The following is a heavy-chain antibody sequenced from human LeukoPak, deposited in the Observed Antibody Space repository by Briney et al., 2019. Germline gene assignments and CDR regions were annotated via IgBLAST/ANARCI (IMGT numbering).Heavy chain of an antibody. Sequence: GGSLRLSCAASGFTFSSYAMSWVRQAPGKGLEWVSAISGSGGSTYYADSVKGPFTISRDNSKNTLYLQMNSLRAEDKDVYYCAKDSKIVGATFRSYHYMDVWGKGTAVTVSS. J-gene: IGHJ6*03. V-gene: IGHV3-23*01. D-gene: IGHD1-26*01. CDR2: ISGSGGST. CDR3: AKDSKIVGATFRSYHYMDV. CDR1: GFTFSSYA.